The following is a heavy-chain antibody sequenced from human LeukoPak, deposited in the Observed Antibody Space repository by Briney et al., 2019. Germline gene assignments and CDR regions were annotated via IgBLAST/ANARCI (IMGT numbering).Heavy chain of an antibody. CDR3: VLVVVAAKGYDI. CDR1: GGTFSSYA. J-gene: IGHJ3*02. D-gene: IGHD2-15*01. CDR2: IIPIFGTA. Sequence: ASVKVSCKASGGTFSSYAISWVRQAPGQGLEWMGGIIPIFGTANYAQKFQGRVTITADESTSTAYMELSSLRSEDTAVYYCVLVVVAAKGYDIWGQGTMVTVSS. V-gene: IGHV1-69*13.